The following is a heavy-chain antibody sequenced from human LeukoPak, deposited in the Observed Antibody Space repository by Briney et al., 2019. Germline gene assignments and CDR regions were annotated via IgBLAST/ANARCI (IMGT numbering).Heavy chain of an antibody. Sequence: KPSETLSLTCTVSGGSISSYYWSWIRQPPGKGLEWIACIYYSGSTNYNPSLKSRVTISVDTSKNQFSLKLSSVTAADTAVYYCARIRAAAGTDWFDPWGQGTLVTVSP. CDR1: GGSISSYY. CDR3: ARIRAAAGTDWFDP. J-gene: IGHJ5*02. V-gene: IGHV4-59*08. CDR2: IYYSGST. D-gene: IGHD6-13*01.